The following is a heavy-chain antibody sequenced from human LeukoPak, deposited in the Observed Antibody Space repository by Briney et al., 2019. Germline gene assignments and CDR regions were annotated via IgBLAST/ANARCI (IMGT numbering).Heavy chain of an antibody. CDR2: ISYSGSS. D-gene: IGHD3-10*01. V-gene: IGHV4-59*12. Sequence: SETLSLTCTVSGGSISSYYWSWIRQPPGKGLEWIGYISYSGSSNYNPSLKSRVSISVDTSKNQFSLKLSSVTAADTAVYYCARPKKYYYGSGSYYNNWFDPWGQGTLVTVSS. CDR3: ARPKKYYYGSGSYYNNWFDP. J-gene: IGHJ5*02. CDR1: GGSISSYY.